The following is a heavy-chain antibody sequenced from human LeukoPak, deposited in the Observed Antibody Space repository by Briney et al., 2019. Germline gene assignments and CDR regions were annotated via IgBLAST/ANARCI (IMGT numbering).Heavy chain of an antibody. V-gene: IGHV3-7*01. CDR2: TREDGSEK. CDR3: ARDLAGHYYGSGSSFDY. Sequence: PGGSLRLSCAASGFTFSDYSMNWVRQAPGKGLEWVANTREDGSEKYYVDSVKGRFTISRDNAKDSLYLQMNSLRAEDTAVYYCARDLAGHYYGSGSSFDYWGQGTLVTVSS. J-gene: IGHJ4*02. CDR1: GFTFSDYS. D-gene: IGHD3-10*01.